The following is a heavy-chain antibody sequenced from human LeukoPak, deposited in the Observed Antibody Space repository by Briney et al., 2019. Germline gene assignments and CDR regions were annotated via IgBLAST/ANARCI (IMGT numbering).Heavy chain of an antibody. J-gene: IGHJ3*02. CDR2: IKPNSGGT. CDR3: ARNIWFGESADAFDI. V-gene: IGHV1-2*02. Sequence: ASVKVSCKVSGYTLTELSMLWVRQAPGQGLEWMGWIKPNSGGTNYAQKFQGRVTMTRDKSIRTAYMELSRLTSDDTAVYYCARNIWFGESADAFDIWGQGTMVTVSS. D-gene: IGHD3-10*01. CDR1: GYTLTELS.